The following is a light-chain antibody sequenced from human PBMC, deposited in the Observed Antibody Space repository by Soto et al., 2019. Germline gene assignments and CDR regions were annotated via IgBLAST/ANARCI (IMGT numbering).Light chain of an antibody. J-gene: IGKJ4*01. CDR3: QQSDTFPAT. CDR2: AAP. Sequence: DVQMTQSPSSVSASVGDRVTITCRARQGIRSWLAWYQQRPGKAPKLLISAAPSLQSAVPSRFNGSGSGTDVTLTISRLQPDDFATYYWQQSDTFPATFGGGTKVEIK. CDR1: QGIRSW. V-gene: IGKV1D-12*01.